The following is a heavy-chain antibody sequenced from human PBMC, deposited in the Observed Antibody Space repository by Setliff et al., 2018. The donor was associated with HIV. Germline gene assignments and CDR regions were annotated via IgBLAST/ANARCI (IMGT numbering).Heavy chain of an antibody. D-gene: IGHD3-3*01. CDR3: ARLYDRYDDY. V-gene: IGHV3-48*01. J-gene: IGHJ4*02. CDR2: ISRGGDSI. CDR1: GFTFWSHS. Sequence: SGGSLRLSCAASGFTFWSHSMLWVRQAPGKGLQWVAYISRGGDSIFYEDSVKGRFTISRDNARNSLYLQMNSLTVEDTGVYYCARLYDRYDDYWGQGTLVTVSS.